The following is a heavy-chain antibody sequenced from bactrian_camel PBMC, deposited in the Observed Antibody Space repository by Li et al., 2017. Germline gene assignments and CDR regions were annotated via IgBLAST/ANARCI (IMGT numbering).Heavy chain of an antibody. D-gene: IGHD2*01. CDR3: KAVAAARGSWPCRVGGAHY. CDR1: GLTYNTYP. Sequence: HVQLVESGGGAVQAGGSLRLSCAVSGLTYNTYPMAWFRQARGKEREGVAYLAINGGTDYTYAVAGRFTISQDSAKDTVYLQMNSLKPEDTAVYYCKAVAAARGSWPCRVGGAHYWGQGTQVTVS. V-gene: IGHV3S53*01. J-gene: IGHJ4*01. CDR2: LAINGGT.